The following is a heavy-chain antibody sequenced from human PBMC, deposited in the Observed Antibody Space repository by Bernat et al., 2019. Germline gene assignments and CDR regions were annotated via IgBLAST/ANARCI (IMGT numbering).Heavy chain of an antibody. CDR1: GGSISSYY. CDR2: IYYSGST. Sequence: QVQLQESGPGLVKPSETLSLTCTVSGGSISSYYWSWIRQPPGKGLEWIGYIYYSGSTNYNPSLKSRVTISVDTSKNQFPLKLSSVTAADTAVYYCASDRQLGLVDFWGQGTLVTVSS. V-gene: IGHV4-59*01. CDR3: ASDRQLGLVDF. D-gene: IGHD1-1*01. J-gene: IGHJ4*02.